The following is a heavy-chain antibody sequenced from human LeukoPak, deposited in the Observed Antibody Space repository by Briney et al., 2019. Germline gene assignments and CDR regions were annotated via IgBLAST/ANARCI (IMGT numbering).Heavy chain of an antibody. CDR2: IYPGDSDT. CDR3: ASHGPENPNSETFDY. Sequence: GESLKISCKGSGYSFTSYWIGWVRQMPGKGLEWMGIIYPGDSDTRYSPSFQGQVTISADKSISTAYLQWSSLKASDTAMYYCASHGPENPNSETFDYWGQGTLVTVSS. D-gene: IGHD3-10*01. J-gene: IGHJ4*02. CDR1: GYSFTSYW. V-gene: IGHV5-51*01.